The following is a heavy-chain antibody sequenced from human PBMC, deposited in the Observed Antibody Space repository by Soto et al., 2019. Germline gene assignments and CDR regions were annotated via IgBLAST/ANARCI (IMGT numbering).Heavy chain of an antibody. V-gene: IGHV4-34*01. CDR2: INHSGRT. Sequence: QVQLQQWGAGLLKPSETLSLTCAVYGGSFSGYYWSWIRQPPGKGLEWIGEINHSGRTNHNPSLKSRVTISVDTSKNQFSLKLSSVTAADTAVYYCARADYYDSSGPVDYWGQGTLVTVSS. CDR3: ARADYYDSSGPVDY. D-gene: IGHD3-22*01. J-gene: IGHJ4*02. CDR1: GGSFSGYY.